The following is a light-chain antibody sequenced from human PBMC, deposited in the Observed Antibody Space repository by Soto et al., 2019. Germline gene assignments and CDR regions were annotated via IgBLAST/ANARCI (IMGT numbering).Light chain of an antibody. CDR3: QQYYSYPIT. V-gene: IGKV1-8*01. Sequence: AIQMTQSPSSLSASTGDRVTITCRASQGISSYLAWYQQKPGKAPKLLIYAASTLQSGVPSRFSGSGSGTDFTLTISCLQSEDFATYYCQQYYSYPITFGQGTRLEI. CDR1: QGISSY. CDR2: AAS. J-gene: IGKJ5*01.